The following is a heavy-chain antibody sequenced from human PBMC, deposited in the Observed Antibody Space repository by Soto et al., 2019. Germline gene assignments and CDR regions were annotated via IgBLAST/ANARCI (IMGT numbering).Heavy chain of an antibody. CDR2: IYYSGST. CDR1: GGSISSYY. Sequence: SETLSLTGTVSGGSISSYYWSWIRQPPGKGLEWIGYIYYSGSTNYNPSLKSRVTISVDTSKNQFSLKLSSVTAADTAVYYCAREGDSSGYYNYFDYWGQGTLVTVSS. CDR3: AREGDSSGYYNYFDY. J-gene: IGHJ4*02. D-gene: IGHD3-22*01. V-gene: IGHV4-59*01.